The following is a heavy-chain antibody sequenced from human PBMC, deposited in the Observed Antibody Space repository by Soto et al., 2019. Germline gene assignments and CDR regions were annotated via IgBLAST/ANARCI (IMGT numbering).Heavy chain of an antibody. CDR1: GSSINNYY. V-gene: IGHV4-59*01. CDR3: AKYRRTDAEGYRLDS. J-gene: IGHJ4*02. Sequence: KTXETLSLTCSVSGSSINNYYWSWIRQPPGKGLEWIGYVYYTGSTSTKYNPSLQSRVAMSVDSSKNQFSLKLTSMTAADTAIYYCAKYRRTDAEGYRLDSWGPGTLVTVSS. CDR2: VYYTGSTST. D-gene: IGHD5-12*01.